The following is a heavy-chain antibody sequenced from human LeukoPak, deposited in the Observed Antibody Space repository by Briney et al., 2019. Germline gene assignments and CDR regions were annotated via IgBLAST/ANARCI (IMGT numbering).Heavy chain of an antibody. CDR1: GYTFTGYY. CDR3: ARGLGYDILTGYHDY. J-gene: IGHJ4*02. V-gene: IGHV1-2*02. D-gene: IGHD3-9*01. Sequence: ASVKVSCKASGYTFTGYYMHWVRQAPGQGLEWMGWINPNSGGTNYAQKFQGRVTMTRDTSISTAYMELSRLRSDDTAVYYCARGLGYDILTGYHDYWGQGTLVTVSS. CDR2: INPNSGGT.